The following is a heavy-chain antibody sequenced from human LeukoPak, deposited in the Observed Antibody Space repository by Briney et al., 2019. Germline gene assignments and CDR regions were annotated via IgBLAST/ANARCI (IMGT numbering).Heavy chain of an antibody. J-gene: IGHJ3*02. CDR2: IYHSGST. V-gene: IGHV4-30-2*01. D-gene: IGHD3-3*01. Sequence: PSQTLSPTCAVSGGSISSGGYSWSWIRQPPGKGLEWIGYIYHSGSTYYNPSLKSRVTISVDRSKNQFSLKLSSVTAADTAVYYCARASDYDFWSGSKSGAFDIWGQGTMVTVSS. CDR3: ARASDYDFWSGSKSGAFDI. CDR1: GGSISSGGYS.